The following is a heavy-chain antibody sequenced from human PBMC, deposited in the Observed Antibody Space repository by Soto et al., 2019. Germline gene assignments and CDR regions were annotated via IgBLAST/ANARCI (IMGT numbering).Heavy chain of an antibody. Sequence: SQTLSLTCVISGDSVSINIAGCNWIRQSPSRGLEWLGRTDYKAKWNNDYARSVKSRITINPDTSKNQFSLPLYSVTPEDTAVYYCTGSTWFRGMDVWGQGTPVTVSS. J-gene: IGHJ6*02. D-gene: IGHD1-7*01. CDR1: GDSVSINIAG. CDR3: TGSTWFRGMDV. CDR2: TDYKAKWNN. V-gene: IGHV6-1*01.